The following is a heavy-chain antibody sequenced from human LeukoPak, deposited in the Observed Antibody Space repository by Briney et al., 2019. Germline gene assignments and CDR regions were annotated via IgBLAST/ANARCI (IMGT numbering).Heavy chain of an antibody. CDR3: ANMYSYGKRYFDF. D-gene: IGHD5-18*01. CDR2: ISDSGAST. V-gene: IGHV3-23*01. CDR1: GFTFSSYA. Sequence: PGGSLRLSCAASGFTFSSYAMSWVRQAPGKGLEWVSDISDSGASTYYAHSVKGRFTVSRDNSKNMLYLQMNSLRADDTAVYYCANMYSYGKRYFDFWGQGTLVTVSS. J-gene: IGHJ4*02.